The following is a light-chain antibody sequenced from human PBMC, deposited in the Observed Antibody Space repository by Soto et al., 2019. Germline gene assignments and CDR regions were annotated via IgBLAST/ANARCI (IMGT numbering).Light chain of an antibody. CDR1: QSVSSN. CDR2: GAS. Sequence: EIVMTQSPATLSVSPVERATLSCRASQSVSSNLAWYQQKPGQAPRLLIYGASTRATGIPARFSGSGSGTEFNLTISSLQFEDFAVYYCQQYNNWPPLTFGGGTKVEIK. J-gene: IGKJ4*01. V-gene: IGKV3-15*01. CDR3: QQYNNWPPLT.